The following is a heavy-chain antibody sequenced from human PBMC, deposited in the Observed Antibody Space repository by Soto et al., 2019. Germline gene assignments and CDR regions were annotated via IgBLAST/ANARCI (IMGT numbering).Heavy chain of an antibody. CDR1: GFTFSSYG. CDR3: ARDRTAMETHYYYYGMDV. V-gene: IGHV3-30*19. J-gene: IGHJ6*02. CDR2: IWYDGSNK. Sequence: GGSLRLSCAASGFTFSSYGMHWVRQAPGKGLEWVAVIWYDGSNKYYADSVKGRFTISRDNSKNTLYLQMNSLRAEDTAVYYCARDRTAMETHYYYYGMDVWGQGTTVTVSS. D-gene: IGHD5-18*01.